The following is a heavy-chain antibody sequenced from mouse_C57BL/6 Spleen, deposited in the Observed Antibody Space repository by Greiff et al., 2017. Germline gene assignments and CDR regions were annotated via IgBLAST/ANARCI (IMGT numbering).Heavy chain of an antibody. Sequence: QVQLQQSGPELVKPGASVKISCKASGYAFSSSWMNWVKQRPGKGLEWIGRIYPGDGDTNYNGKFKGKATLTADKSSSTAYMQLSSLTSEDSAVYFCARFFDYDVGLMFAYWGQGTLVTVSA. CDR1: GYAFSSSW. V-gene: IGHV1-82*01. CDR2: IYPGDGDT. CDR3: ARFFDYDVGLMFAY. J-gene: IGHJ3*01. D-gene: IGHD2-4*01.